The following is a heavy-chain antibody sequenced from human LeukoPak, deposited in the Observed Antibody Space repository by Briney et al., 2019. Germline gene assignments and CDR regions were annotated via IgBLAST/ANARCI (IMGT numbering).Heavy chain of an antibody. Sequence: GGSLRHFCAASVFTFSSYAIHAVRQPPGRGLEYVAAISNNGGSTYYAGPVKGRFTISRDNSKNTIYLQMSRLRTEDTAVYFCVKDRFGGYFDFWGQGTLVSVSS. D-gene: IGHD4-23*01. V-gene: IGHV3-64D*06. CDR2: ISNNGGST. CDR3: VKDRFGGYFDF. J-gene: IGHJ4*02. CDR1: VFTFSSYA.